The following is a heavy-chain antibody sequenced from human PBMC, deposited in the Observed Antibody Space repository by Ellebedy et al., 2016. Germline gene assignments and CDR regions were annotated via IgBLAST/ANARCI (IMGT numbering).Heavy chain of an antibody. CDR1: GFTFSSYW. J-gene: IGHJ3*02. D-gene: IGHD3-9*01. CDR2: INSDGSST. Sequence: GESLKISXAASGFTFSSYWMHWVRQGPGKGLVWVSRINSDGSSTSYADSVKGRFTISRDNAKNTLYLQMNSLRAEDTAVYYCARVGSDILTGSNAFDIWGQGTMVTVSS. V-gene: IGHV3-74*01. CDR3: ARVGSDILTGSNAFDI.